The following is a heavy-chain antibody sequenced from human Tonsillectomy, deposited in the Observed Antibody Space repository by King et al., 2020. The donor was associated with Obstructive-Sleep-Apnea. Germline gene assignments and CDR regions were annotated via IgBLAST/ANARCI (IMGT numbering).Heavy chain of an antibody. D-gene: IGHD1-26*01. CDR3: ARHGAFDY. CDR2: IDPSAFYT. CDR1: GYSFTSYW. J-gene: IGHJ4*02. Sequence: VQLVESGAEVKKPGESLRISCKGSGYSFTSYWISWVRQMPGKDLEWMGRIDPSAFYTNYSPSFQAHVPTSADNSISTACLQWSSLKASDTAMYYCARHGAFDYWGQGTLVTVSS. V-gene: IGHV5-10-1*03.